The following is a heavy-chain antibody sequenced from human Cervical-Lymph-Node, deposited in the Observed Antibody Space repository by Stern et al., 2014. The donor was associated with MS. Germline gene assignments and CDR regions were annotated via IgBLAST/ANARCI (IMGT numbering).Heavy chain of an antibody. CDR3: AREKSDCSGGSCFSSLDY. J-gene: IGHJ4*02. CDR1: GDTFSTHA. Sequence: VQLVESGAAVKKPGSSVKVSCKSSGDTFSTHAISWVRQAPGHGLERMGRVIPILDTTDYAQKFQGRLTIDADESTNTAYMELSSLTPDDTAVYYCAREKSDCSGGSCFSSLDYWGQGTLVTVSS. D-gene: IGHD2-15*01. CDR2: VIPILDTT. V-gene: IGHV1-69*11.